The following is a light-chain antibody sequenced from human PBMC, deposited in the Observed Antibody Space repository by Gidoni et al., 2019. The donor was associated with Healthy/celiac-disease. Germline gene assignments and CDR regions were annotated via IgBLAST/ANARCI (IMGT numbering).Light chain of an antibody. J-gene: IGKJ4*01. CDR2: GAS. CDR3: QQYGSSPLLT. V-gene: IGKV3-20*01. CDR1: QSVSSSY. Sequence: DIVLTQSPATLSLSPGERATLSCRASQSVSSSYLAWYQQKPGQAPRLLIYGASSWATGTPDRFRCSGSGTDFTLTISRLEPEDFAVYYCQQYGSSPLLTFGGGTKVEIK.